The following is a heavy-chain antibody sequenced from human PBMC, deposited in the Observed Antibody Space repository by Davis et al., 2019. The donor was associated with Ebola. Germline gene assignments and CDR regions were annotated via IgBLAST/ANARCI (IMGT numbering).Heavy chain of an antibody. CDR3: AKAISPWYYYYMDV. CDR2: ISYDGSNK. V-gene: IGHV3-30-3*01. J-gene: IGHJ6*03. Sequence: GESLKISCAASGFTFSSYAMHWVRQAPGKGLEWVAVISYDGSNKYYADSVKGRFTISRDNSKNTLYLQMNSLRAEDTAVYYCAKAISPWYYYYMDVWGKGTTVTVSS. CDR1: GFTFSSYA. D-gene: IGHD3-9*01.